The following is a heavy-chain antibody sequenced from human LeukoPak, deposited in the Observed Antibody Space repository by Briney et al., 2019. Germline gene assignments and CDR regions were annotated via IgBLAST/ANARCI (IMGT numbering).Heavy chain of an antibody. J-gene: IGHJ3*02. V-gene: IGHV4-34*01. CDR1: GGSFSGYY. Sequence: SETLSLTCAVYGGSFSGYYWSWIRQPPGKGLEWIGEINHSGSTNYNPSLKSRVTISVDTSKNQFSLKLSSVTAADTALYYCARRPLWGYCSSTSCYSGAFDIWGQGTMVTVSS. D-gene: IGHD2-2*02. CDR3: ARRPLWGYCSSTSCYSGAFDI. CDR2: INHSGST.